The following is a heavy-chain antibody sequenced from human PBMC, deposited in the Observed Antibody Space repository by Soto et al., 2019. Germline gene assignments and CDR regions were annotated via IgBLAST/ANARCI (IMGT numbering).Heavy chain of an antibody. D-gene: IGHD2-15*01. CDR1: GFTFSSYA. Sequence: EVQLLESGGGLVQPGVSLRLSCAASGFTFSSYAMSWVRQAPGKGLEWVSAISGSGGSTYYADSVKGRFTISRDNSKNTLYLKMNSLRSEDTAVYYCAKVSGSLVVAAIPYYFDYWGQGTLVTVSS. CDR3: AKVSGSLVVAAIPYYFDY. J-gene: IGHJ4*02. V-gene: IGHV3-23*01. CDR2: ISGSGGST.